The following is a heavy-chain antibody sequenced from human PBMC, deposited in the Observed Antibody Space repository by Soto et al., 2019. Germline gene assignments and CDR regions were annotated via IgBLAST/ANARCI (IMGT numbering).Heavy chain of an antibody. D-gene: IGHD4-17*01. CDR2: INPNSGGT. CDR3: ARGLYGDYETGVHAFDI. Sequence: QVQLVQSGAEVKKPGASVKVSCKASGYTFTGYYMHWVRQAPGQGLEWMGWINPNSGGTNYAQKFQGRVTMTRDTSISTAYMELSRLRSDDTAVYYCARGLYGDYETGVHAFDIWGQGTMVTVSS. V-gene: IGHV1-2*02. CDR1: GYTFTGYY. J-gene: IGHJ3*02.